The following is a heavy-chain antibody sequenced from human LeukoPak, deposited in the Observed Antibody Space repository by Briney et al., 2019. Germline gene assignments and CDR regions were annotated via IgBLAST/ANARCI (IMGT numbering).Heavy chain of an antibody. CDR1: GFTFSSYW. D-gene: IGHD6-19*01. J-gene: IGHJ4*02. V-gene: IGHV3-7*01. CDR3: ARDKVGGSMAGSNFDY. CDR2: IKQDGSEK. Sequence: PGGSPRLSCAASGFTFSSYWMSWVRQAPGKGLEWVANIKQDGSEKYYVDSVKGRFTISRDNAKNSLFLQMNSLRGEDTAVYYCARDKVGGSMAGSNFDYWGQGTLVTVSS.